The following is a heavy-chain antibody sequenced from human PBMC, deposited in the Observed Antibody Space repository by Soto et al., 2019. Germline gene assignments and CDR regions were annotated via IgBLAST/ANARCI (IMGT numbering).Heavy chain of an antibody. CDR2: IYYSGST. V-gene: IGHV4-31*03. Sequence: QVQLQESAPGLVKPSQTLSLTCTFSGGSISSGVYYWIWIRQHPGKGLEWIGYIYYSGSTYYNPSLKSRVTISVDTSKNQFSLKLSSVTAADTAVYYCARGRSSTSPYPIGYWGQGTLVTVSS. J-gene: IGHJ4*02. CDR1: GGSISSGVYY. CDR3: ARGRSSTSPYPIGY. D-gene: IGHD2-2*01.